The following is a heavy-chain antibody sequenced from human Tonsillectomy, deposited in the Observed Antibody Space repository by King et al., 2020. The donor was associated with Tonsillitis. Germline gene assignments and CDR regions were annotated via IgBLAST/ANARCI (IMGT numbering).Heavy chain of an antibody. D-gene: IGHD4-11*01. J-gene: IGHJ4*02. CDR1: GGSISSYY. CDR3: ARGGSRDYSIDY. Sequence: VQLQESGPGLVKPSETLSLTCTVSGGSISSYYWSWIRQPPGKGLEWIGYIYYSGSTNYNPSLKSRVTISVDTSKNQLSLKLSSVTAADTAVYYCARGGSRDYSIDYWGQGTLVTVSS. CDR2: IYYSGST. V-gene: IGHV4-59*01.